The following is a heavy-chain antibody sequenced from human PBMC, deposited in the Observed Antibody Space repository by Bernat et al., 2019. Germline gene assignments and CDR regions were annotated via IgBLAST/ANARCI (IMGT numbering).Heavy chain of an antibody. J-gene: IGHJ3*02. CDR2: IKSKTDGGTT. V-gene: IGHV3-15*07. CDR1: GFTFSNAW. D-gene: IGHD3-3*01. Sequence: EVQLVESGGGLVKTGGSLRLSCAASGFTFSNAWMNWVRQAPGKGLEWVGRIKSKTDGGTTDYAAPVKGRFTISRDDSKNTLYLQMNSLKTEDTAVYYCTTYYDFWSGYLYAFDIWGQGTMVTVSS. CDR3: TTYYDFWSGYLYAFDI.